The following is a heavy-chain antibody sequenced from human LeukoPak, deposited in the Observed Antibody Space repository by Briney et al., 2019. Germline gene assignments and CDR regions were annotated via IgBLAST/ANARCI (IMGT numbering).Heavy chain of an antibody. CDR3: ARDHYGDTDYYYMDV. D-gene: IGHD4-17*01. Sequence: GGSLRLSCAASGFTFSSYWMHWVRQAPVKGLVWVSRINSDGSSTSYADSVKGRFTISRDNAKNTLYLQMNSLRAEDTAVYYCARDHYGDTDYYYMDVWGKGTTVTVSS. J-gene: IGHJ6*03. V-gene: IGHV3-74*01. CDR1: GFTFSSYW. CDR2: INSDGSST.